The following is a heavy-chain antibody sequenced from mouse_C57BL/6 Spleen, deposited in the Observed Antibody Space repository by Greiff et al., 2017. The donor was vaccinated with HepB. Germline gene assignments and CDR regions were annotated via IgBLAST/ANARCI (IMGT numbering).Heavy chain of an antibody. V-gene: IGHV1-82*01. CDR1: GYAFSSSW. Sequence: LVESGPELVKPGASVKISCKASGYAFSSSWMNWVKQRPGKGLEWIGRIYPGDGDTNYNGKFKGKATLTADKSSSTAYMQLSSLTSEDSAVYFCARGGTGTDAMDYWGQGTSVTVSS. D-gene: IGHD4-1*01. J-gene: IGHJ4*01. CDR3: ARGGTGTDAMDY. CDR2: IYPGDGDT.